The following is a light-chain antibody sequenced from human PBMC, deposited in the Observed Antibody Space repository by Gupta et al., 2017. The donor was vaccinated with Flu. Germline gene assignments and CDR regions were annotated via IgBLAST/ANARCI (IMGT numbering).Light chain of an antibody. CDR2: LNSDGSH. Sequence: QLVLTHSPSASASLGASVKLTCTLSSGHSSYAIAWHQQQPEKGPRYLMKLNSDGSHSKGDGIPDRFSGSSSGAERYLTISSLQAEEEADYYCQTWGTGIPWVFGGGTKLTVL. CDR3: QTWGTGIPWV. J-gene: IGLJ3*02. CDR1: SGHSSYA. V-gene: IGLV4-69*01.